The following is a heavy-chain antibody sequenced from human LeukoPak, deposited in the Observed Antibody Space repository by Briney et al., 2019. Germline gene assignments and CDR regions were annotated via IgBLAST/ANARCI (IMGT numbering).Heavy chain of an antibody. D-gene: IGHD6-13*01. Sequence: GGSLRLSCAASGFTFSSYAMHWVRQAPGKGLEWVAVISYDGSNKYYADSVKGRFTISRDNSKNTLYLQMNSLRAEDTAVYYCAKGGGRQLVRNWFDPWGQGTLVTVSS. CDR1: GFTFSSYA. V-gene: IGHV3-30-3*01. J-gene: IGHJ5*02. CDR3: AKGGGRQLVRNWFDP. CDR2: ISYDGSNK.